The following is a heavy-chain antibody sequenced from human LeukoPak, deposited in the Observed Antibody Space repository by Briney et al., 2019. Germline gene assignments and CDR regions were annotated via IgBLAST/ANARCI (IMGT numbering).Heavy chain of an antibody. CDR3: ARSGEGDWFDP. Sequence: GASVKLSCKASGYTFTGYYMHWVRQAPGQGVEWMGWINPNSGGTNYAQKFQGRVTMTSDTSISTAYMELSSLRSEDTAVYYCARSGEGDWFDPWGQGTLVTVSS. V-gene: IGHV1-2*02. CDR1: GYTFTGYY. D-gene: IGHD2-15*01. J-gene: IGHJ5*02. CDR2: INPNSGGT.